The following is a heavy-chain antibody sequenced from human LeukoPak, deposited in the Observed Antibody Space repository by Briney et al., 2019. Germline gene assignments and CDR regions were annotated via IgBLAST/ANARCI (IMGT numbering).Heavy chain of an antibody. Sequence: GGSLRLSCAASGFSFNNYAMSWVRQAPGKGLEWVSAISTTGGSTYYADSVKGRFTVSRDNSKNTLSLQMDSLRGEGRALYYCAKDWTTVVTPKGYYFDSWGQGTLVTVSS. J-gene: IGHJ4*02. D-gene: IGHD4-23*01. CDR2: ISTTGGST. CDR1: GFSFNNYA. V-gene: IGHV3-23*01. CDR3: AKDWTTVVTPKGYYFDS.